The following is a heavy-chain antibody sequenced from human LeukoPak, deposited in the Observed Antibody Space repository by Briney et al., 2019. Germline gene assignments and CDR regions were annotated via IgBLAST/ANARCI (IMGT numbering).Heavy chain of an antibody. V-gene: IGHV3-7*03. CDR3: TRDYR. CDR1: GFTLSTYW. CDR2: IKQDGSEK. Sequence: GGSLRLSCAASGFTLSTYWMTWVRQAPGKGLEWVANIKQDGSEKYYVDSVKGRFTISRDDAKNSLYLQMNSLRAEDTAVYYCTRDYRWGQGTLVTVSS. J-gene: IGHJ5*02.